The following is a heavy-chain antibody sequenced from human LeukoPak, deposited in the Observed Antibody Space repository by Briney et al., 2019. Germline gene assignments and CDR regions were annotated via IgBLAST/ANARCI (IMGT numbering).Heavy chain of an antibody. J-gene: IGHJ6*02. Sequence: SETLSLTCTVSGGSISSYYWSWIRQPPGKGLEWIGYIYYSGSTNYNPSLKSRVTISVDTSKNQFSLKLSSVTAADTAVCYCATTRDQHNPYYYYYGMDVWGQGTTVTVSS. D-gene: IGHD2-2*01. CDR3: ATTRDQHNPYYYYYGMDV. V-gene: IGHV4-59*08. CDR2: IYYSGST. CDR1: GGSISSYY.